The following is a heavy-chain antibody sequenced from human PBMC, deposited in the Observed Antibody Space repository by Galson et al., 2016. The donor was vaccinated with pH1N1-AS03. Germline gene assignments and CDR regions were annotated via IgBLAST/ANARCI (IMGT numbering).Heavy chain of an antibody. CDR1: GYTFTRHH. V-gene: IGHV1-46*01. D-gene: IGHD6-19*01. CDR3: ARDSGGWAVDF. Sequence: SVKVSCKASGYTFTRHHMHWVRQAPGQGLEWMGIIYPTGDGKNYAQKFQGRVTMTRDTSTSTFYMELSSLISDDTAVYFRARDSGGWAVDFWGQGTEVTVSS. CDR2: IYPTGDGK. J-gene: IGHJ3*01.